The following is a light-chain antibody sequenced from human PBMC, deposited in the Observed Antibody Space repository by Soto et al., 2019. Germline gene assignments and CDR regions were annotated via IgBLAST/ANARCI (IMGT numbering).Light chain of an antibody. J-gene: IGKJ2*01. CDR2: GAA. CDR1: QSVTSNY. V-gene: IGKV3-20*01. CDR3: QQYGTSLT. Sequence: EIVLTQSPGTLSLSPGERATLSCRASQSVTSNYLAWYQHKPGQAPRCLIYGAAIRSTGIPDRFSGSGSGTDFTLTISRLEPEDFAVYYCQQYGTSLTLVQGTKLEIK.